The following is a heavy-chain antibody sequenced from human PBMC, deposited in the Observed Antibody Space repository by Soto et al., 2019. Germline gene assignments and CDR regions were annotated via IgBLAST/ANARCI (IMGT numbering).Heavy chain of an antibody. CDR2: ITWNSGFV. D-gene: IGHD2-2*01. V-gene: IGHV3-9*01. J-gene: IGHJ6*03. Sequence: EVQLVESGGGLVQPGRSLTLSCAASGFTFHDYTIHWVRQAPGKGLEWVSGITWNSGFVAYAASVKGRFTIARDKAKNHLYLQMNILKAEDTASYYCVRGYCSSSSCLPPYDNYYMGVWCTGTTVTVSS. CDR1: GFTFHDYT. CDR3: VRGYCSSSSCLPPYDNYYMGV.